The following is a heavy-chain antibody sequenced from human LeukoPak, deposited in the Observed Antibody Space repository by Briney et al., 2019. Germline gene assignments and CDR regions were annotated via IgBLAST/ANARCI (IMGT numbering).Heavy chain of an antibody. CDR2: IIPIFGTA. D-gene: IGHD3-22*01. V-gene: IGHV1-69*13. Sequence: SVKVSCKASGGTFSSYAISWVRQAPGQGLEWMGGIIPIFGTANYAQKFQGRVTITADESTSTAYMELSSLRSEDTAVYYCARALRWYYHSSGYQDAFDIWGQGTMVTVSS. J-gene: IGHJ3*02. CDR3: ARALRWYYHSSGYQDAFDI. CDR1: GGTFSSYA.